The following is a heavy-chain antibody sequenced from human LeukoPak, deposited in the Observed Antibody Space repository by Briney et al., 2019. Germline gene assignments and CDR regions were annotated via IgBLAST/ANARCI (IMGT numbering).Heavy chain of an antibody. D-gene: IGHD4-17*01. Sequence: GESLKISCKGSGYSFTSYWIGWVRQMPGKGLEWMGIIYPGDSDTRYSPSFQGQVTISADKSISTAYLQWSSLKASDTAMYYCARSTVTTTLYYYGMDVWGQGTTVTVSS. V-gene: IGHV5-51*01. CDR1: GYSFTSYW. J-gene: IGHJ6*02. CDR3: ARSTVTTTLYYYGMDV. CDR2: IYPGDSDT.